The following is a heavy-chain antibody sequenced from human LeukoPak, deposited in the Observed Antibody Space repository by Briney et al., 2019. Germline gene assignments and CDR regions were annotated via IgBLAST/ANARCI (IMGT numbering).Heavy chain of an antibody. D-gene: IGHD3-10*01. V-gene: IGHV4-59*01. CDR3: ARGQGPMVRGVYFLDY. CDR2: IYYSGST. CDR1: GGSISSYY. J-gene: IGHJ4*02. Sequence: KPSETLSLTCTVSGGSISSYYWSWIRQPPGKGLEWIGYIYYSGSTNYNPSLKSRVTISVDTSKNQFSLKLSSVTAADTAVYYRARGQGPMVRGVYFLDYWGQGTLVTVSS.